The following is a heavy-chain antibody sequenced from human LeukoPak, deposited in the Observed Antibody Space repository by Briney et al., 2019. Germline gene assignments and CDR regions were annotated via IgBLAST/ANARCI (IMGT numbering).Heavy chain of an antibody. CDR2: IYYSGST. CDR3: ARHGIDGDPTLAAEVFQH. D-gene: IGHD4-17*01. J-gene: IGHJ1*01. CDR1: GGSISSSSYD. Sequence: PSETLSLTCTVSGGSISSSSYDWGWIRQPPGKGLEWIGSIYYSGSTYYNPSLKSRVTISVDTSKNQFSLKLSSVTAADTAVYYCARHGIDGDPTLAAEVFQHWGQGTLVTVSS. V-gene: IGHV4-39*01.